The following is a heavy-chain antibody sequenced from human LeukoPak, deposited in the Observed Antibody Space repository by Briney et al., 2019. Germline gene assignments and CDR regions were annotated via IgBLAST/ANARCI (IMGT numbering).Heavy chain of an antibody. CDR3: ARSLWFGELSYYYYMDV. CDR1: GFTFSSYA. CDR2: ISSNGGST. V-gene: IGHV3-64*01. J-gene: IGHJ6*03. D-gene: IGHD3-10*01. Sequence: GGSLRLSCAASGFTFSSYAMHWVRQAPGKGLEYVSAISSNGGSTYYANSVKGRFTISRDNSKNTLYLQMGSLRAEDIAVYYCARSLWFGELSYYYYMDVWGKGTTVTVSS.